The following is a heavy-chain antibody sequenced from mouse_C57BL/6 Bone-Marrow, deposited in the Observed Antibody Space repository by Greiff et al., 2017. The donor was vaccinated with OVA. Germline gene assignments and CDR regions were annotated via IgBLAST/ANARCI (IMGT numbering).Heavy chain of an antibody. J-gene: IGHJ1*03. D-gene: IGHD1-1*01. Sequence: EVQLVESGGGLVQSGRSLRLSCATSGFTFSDFYMEWVRQAPGKGLEWIAASRNKANDYTTEYSASVKGRFIVSRDTSQSILYLQMNALRAEDTAIYYCARDAPYYGSSHWYFDVWGTGTTVTVSS. V-gene: IGHV7-1*01. CDR2: SRNKANDYTT. CDR1: GFTFSDFY. CDR3: ARDAPYYGSSHWYFDV.